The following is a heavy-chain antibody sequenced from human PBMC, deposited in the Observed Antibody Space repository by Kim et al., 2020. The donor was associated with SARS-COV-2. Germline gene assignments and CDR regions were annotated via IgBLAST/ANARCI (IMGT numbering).Heavy chain of an antibody. D-gene: IGHD1-1*01. J-gene: IGHJ5*02. Sequence: GESLKISCKGSGYSFATYWIGWVRQMPGKGLEWMGIIYPSDSDTRYSPSFQGQVTISADKSISTAYLQWSSLKASDTALYYCARDVGDSYNKYNWFDLWGQGTLVTVSS. CDR3: ARDVGDSYNKYNWFDL. CDR1: GYSFATYW. V-gene: IGHV5-51*01. CDR2: IYPSDSDT.